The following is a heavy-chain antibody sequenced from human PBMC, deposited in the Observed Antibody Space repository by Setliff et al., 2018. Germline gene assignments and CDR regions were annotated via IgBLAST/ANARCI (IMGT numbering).Heavy chain of an antibody. D-gene: IGHD4-17*01. CDR1: GFTFRSYW. J-gene: IGHJ4*02. Sequence: GGSLRLSCAASGFTFRSYWVSWVRQAPGKGLEWVANIKKDGSIKYYLDSVRGRFTISRDNAENSLTLQMNSLRVEDTAVYYCSRDLQGSGDYVVDYWGQGTLVTVSS. CDR3: SRDLQGSGDYVVDY. V-gene: IGHV3-7*01. CDR2: IKKDGSIK.